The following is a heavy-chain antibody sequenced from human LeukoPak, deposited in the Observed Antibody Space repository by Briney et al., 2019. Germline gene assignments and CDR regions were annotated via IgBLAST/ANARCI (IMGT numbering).Heavy chain of an antibody. J-gene: IGHJ4*02. CDR2: INANSGGT. CDR3: ARDVSSTPNWEFDY. Sequence: ASVKVSCKTSGYTFADYFIHWVRQAPGQGLEWMGRINANSGGTGYEQKFQGRVTMTRDTSISTAYVEVNWLISDDTAIYYCARDVSSTPNWEFDYWGQGTLVTASS. V-gene: IGHV1-2*06. D-gene: IGHD1-26*01. CDR1: GYTFADYF.